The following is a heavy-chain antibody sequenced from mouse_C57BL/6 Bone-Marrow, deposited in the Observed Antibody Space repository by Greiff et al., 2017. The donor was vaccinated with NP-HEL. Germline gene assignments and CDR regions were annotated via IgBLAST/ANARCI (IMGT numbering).Heavy chain of an antibody. D-gene: IGHD2-1*01. J-gene: IGHJ2*01. CDR2: FHPYNDDT. Sequence: VQLQQSGAELVKPGASVKMSCKASGYTFTTYPIEWVKQNHGKSLEWIGNFHPYNDDTEYNEKFKNKATLTVEKSTSTVYLELSRLTSDYSSVYYCARWGNYWYYFDYWGQGTTLTVSS. CDR1: GYTFTTYP. V-gene: IGHV1-47*01. CDR3: ARWGNYWYYFDY.